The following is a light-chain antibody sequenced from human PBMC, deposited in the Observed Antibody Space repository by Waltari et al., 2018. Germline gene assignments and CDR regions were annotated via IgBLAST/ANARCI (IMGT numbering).Light chain of an antibody. J-gene: IGLJ3*02. CDR3: CSYVGSNIYWV. Sequence: QSALTQPRPVSGSPGQSVTIPCPGTSSDVGGFNYFRWYQQHPDKAPKLIIYDNNKRPSGVPDRFSGSKSGNTASLTISGLQAEDEADYYCCSYVGSNIYWVFGGGTKLTVL. CDR1: SSDVGGFNY. V-gene: IGLV2-11*01. CDR2: DNN.